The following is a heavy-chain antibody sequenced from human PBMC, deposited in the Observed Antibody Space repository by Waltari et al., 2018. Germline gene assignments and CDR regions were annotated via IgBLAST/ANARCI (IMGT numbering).Heavy chain of an antibody. V-gene: IGHV4-34*01. CDR1: GGSFSGYY. J-gene: IGHJ4*02. CDR3: ARGSEAPAFDY. CDR2: INHSGST. Sequence: QVQLQQWGAGLLKPSETLSLTCAVYGGSFSGYYWSWIRQPPGKGLEWIGEINHSGSTNYNPALKSRVTRSVDTSKNKFSLNLSSVTAADTAVYYCARGSEAPAFDYWGQGTLVTVSS. D-gene: IGHD6-25*01.